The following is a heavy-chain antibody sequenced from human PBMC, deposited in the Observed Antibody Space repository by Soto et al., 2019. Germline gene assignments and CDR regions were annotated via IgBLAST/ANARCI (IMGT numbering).Heavy chain of an antibody. Sequence: ASVKVSCKASGYTFTDYGISWVRQAPGQGLEWMGWISTYNGNTIYAQKIQGRVTMTTDTSTSTAYVELRSLRSDDTAVYYCGKDIYNFEWLLFDFWGQGTLVTVSS. CDR2: ISTYNGNT. CDR3: GKDIYNFEWLLFDF. CDR1: GYTFTDYG. D-gene: IGHD3-9*01. J-gene: IGHJ4*02. V-gene: IGHV1-18*04.